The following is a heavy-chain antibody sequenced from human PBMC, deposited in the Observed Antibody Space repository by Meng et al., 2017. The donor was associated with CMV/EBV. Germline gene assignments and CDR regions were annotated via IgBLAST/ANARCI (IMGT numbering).Heavy chain of an antibody. CDR2: INPNSGGT. V-gene: IGHV1-2*02. CDR3: ARLDCSSTSCYKLGGLDP. CDR1: GYTFTGYY. D-gene: IGHD2-2*01. J-gene: IGHJ5*02. Sequence: ASVKVSCKASGYTFTGYYVHWVRQAPGQGLEWLGWINPNSGGTNYAQKFQGRVTMTRDTSMSTAYMELSSLRSDDPAVYYCARLDCSSTSCYKLGGLDPWGQGTLVTVSS.